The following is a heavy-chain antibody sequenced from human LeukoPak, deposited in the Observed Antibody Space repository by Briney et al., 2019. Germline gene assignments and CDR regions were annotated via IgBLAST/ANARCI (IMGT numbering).Heavy chain of an antibody. CDR1: GGSISSYH. CDR2: IYYSGST. D-gene: IGHD3-3*01. J-gene: IGHJ5*02. Sequence: SETLSLTCTVSGGSISSYHWSWIRQPPGKGLECIGYIYYSGSTNYNPSLKSRVTISVGTSKNQFSLKLSSVTAADTAVYYCARVGNPLVTVFAWFDPWGQGTLVTVSS. V-gene: IGHV4-59*12. CDR3: ARVGNPLVTVFAWFDP.